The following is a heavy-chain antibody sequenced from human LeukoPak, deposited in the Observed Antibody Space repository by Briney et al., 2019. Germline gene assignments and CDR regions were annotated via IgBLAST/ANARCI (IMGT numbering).Heavy chain of an antibody. V-gene: IGHV1-46*01. D-gene: IGHD6-13*01. CDR1: GYTFTCYY. J-gene: IGHJ3*02. CDR2: ISPRGGST. Sequence: ASVKVSCKTSGYTFTCYYMHWVRQAPGQGLEWMGMISPRGGSTSFAQKIQDRVTMTRDTSTSTICMELSSLRSEDTAVYYCARAFSSSVSDAFDIWGPGTMVIVSS. CDR3: ARAFSSSVSDAFDI.